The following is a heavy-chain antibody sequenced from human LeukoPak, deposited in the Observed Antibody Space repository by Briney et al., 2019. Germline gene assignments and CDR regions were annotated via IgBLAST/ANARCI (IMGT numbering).Heavy chain of an antibody. J-gene: IGHJ4*02. CDR3: VRSLDY. CDR2: IAGSDGFT. Sequence: GGPLRLSCAASGFTFSNYAMSWVRQAPGKGLEWVSVIAGSDGFTQYADSVKGRFTISRDNSKNTVYLQMNRLRVEDTALYYCVRSLDYWGQGTLVTVSS. V-gene: IGHV3-23*01. CDR1: GFTFSNYA.